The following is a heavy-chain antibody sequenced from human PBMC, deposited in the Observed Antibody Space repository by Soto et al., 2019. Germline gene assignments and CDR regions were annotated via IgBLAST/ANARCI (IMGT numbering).Heavy chain of an antibody. V-gene: IGHV3-23*01. CDR1: GLTFSSYA. D-gene: IGHD6-25*01. CDR3: AKDRGQAAGYYFDS. Sequence: GGSLRLSCAASGLTFSSYAMTWVRQAPGKGLEWVSGITGNGGSAYYADSVKGRFTISKDNSKSTLYLQMDSLRAEDTAVYYCAKDRGQAAGYYFDSWAQGTLVTVSS. CDR2: ITGNGGSA. J-gene: IGHJ4*02.